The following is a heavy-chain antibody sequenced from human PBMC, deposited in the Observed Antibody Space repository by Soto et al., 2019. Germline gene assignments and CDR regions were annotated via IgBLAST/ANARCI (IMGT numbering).Heavy chain of an antibody. CDR1: GYTFTSYG. J-gene: IGHJ6*02. Sequence: GASVKVSCKASGYTFTSYGISWVRQAPGQGLEWMGWISAYNGNTNYAQKLQGRVTMTTDTSTSTAYLQWSSLKASDTAMYYCARHFYLTGLVYGMDVWGQGTTVTVS. D-gene: IGHD3-3*02. CDR2: ISAYNGNT. CDR3: ARHFYLTGLVYGMDV. V-gene: IGHV1-18*01.